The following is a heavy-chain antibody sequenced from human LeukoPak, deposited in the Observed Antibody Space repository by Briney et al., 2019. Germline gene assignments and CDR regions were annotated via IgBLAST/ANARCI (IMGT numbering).Heavy chain of an antibody. CDR2: FDPEDGET. CDR1: GCTLTELS. CDR3: ATMTRYYDSSGYYPQLNWFDP. V-gene: IGHV1-24*01. Sequence: ASVKVSCKVSGCTLTELSMHWVRQAPGKGGEGMGGFDPEDGETIYAQKFQGRVTMTEDTSTDTAYMELSSLRSEDTAVYYCATMTRYYDSSGYYPQLNWFDPWGQGTLVTVSS. J-gene: IGHJ5*02. D-gene: IGHD3-22*01.